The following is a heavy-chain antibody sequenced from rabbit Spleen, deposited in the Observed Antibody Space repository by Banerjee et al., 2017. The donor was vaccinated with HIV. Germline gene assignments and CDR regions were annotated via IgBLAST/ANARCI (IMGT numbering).Heavy chain of an antibody. Sequence: QEQLVESGGGLVQPGGSLKLSCKASGFDFSSYGVSWVRQAPGKGLEWIGYIDPVFGITYYATWVNGRFTISSHNAQNTRYLQLSSLTAADTATYFCARDLVVAIGWNFNLWGPGTLVTVS. D-gene: IGHD3-3*01. J-gene: IGHJ4*01. CDR3: ARDLVVAIGWNFNL. CDR1: GFDFSSYG. V-gene: IGHV1S47*01. CDR2: IDPVFGIT.